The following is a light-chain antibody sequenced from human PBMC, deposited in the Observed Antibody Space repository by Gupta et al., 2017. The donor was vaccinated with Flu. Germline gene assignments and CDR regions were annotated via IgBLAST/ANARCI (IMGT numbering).Light chain of an antibody. CDR1: QSISFN. V-gene: IGKV3-15*01. J-gene: IGKJ2*03. Sequence: EIVMTQSPATLSVSPGERVTLSCRASQSISFNLAWYQQKPGQAPRLLIYGASTRATDIPARFSGTGSGTEISLTISSLQSEDFAVYYCQQYNNWPPYSFGQGTKLGIK. CDR3: QQYNNWPPYS. CDR2: GAS.